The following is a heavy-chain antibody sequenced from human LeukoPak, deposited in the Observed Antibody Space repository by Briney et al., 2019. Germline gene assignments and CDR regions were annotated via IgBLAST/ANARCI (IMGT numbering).Heavy chain of an antibody. D-gene: IGHD3-22*01. J-gene: IGHJ4*02. Sequence: GGSLRLSCAAYGFALSDYYMSWVRQAPGKGLEWVAFISRDGFTIHYTDSAKGRFTISRDNAKNSVFLQMNSLRVEDTAVYYCARPSQVASDSSGYLDYWGQGTPVTVSS. CDR3: ARPSQVASDSSGYLDY. CDR2: ISRDGFTI. V-gene: IGHV3-11*01. CDR1: GFALSDYY.